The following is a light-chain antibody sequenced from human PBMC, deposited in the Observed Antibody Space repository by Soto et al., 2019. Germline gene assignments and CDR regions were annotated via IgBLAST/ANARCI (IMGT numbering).Light chain of an antibody. CDR2: DAS. CDR1: QSVSSTH. CDR3: QQRSNWPRT. V-gene: IGKV3-11*01. J-gene: IGKJ1*01. Sequence: EIVLTQSPGTLSLSPGERATLSCRASQSVSSTHLAWYQQKPGQAPRLLIYDASNRATGIPARFSGSGSGTDFTLTISSLEPEDFAVYYCQQRSNWPRTFGQGTKVDI.